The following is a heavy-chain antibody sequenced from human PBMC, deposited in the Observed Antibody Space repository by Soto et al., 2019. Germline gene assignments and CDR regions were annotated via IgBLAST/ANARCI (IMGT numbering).Heavy chain of an antibody. CDR1: GFIFKMYW. CDR3: PRGPRTISTGTGGY. CDR2: IYNDGTYS. V-gene: IGHV3-74*01. J-gene: IGHJ4*02. D-gene: IGHD3-10*01. Sequence: GGSLRLSCAASGFIFKMYWTHWVRQSPGKGLVWISRIYNDGTYSDYADSVRGRFTISRDNLNDTLYLQMNNLRAEDSGLYYCPRGPRTISTGTGGYWCQGTQVTFSS.